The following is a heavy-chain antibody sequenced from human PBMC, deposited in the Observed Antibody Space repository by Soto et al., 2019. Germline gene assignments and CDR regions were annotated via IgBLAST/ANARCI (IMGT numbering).Heavy chain of an antibody. CDR2: ISYDGSNK. J-gene: IGHJ4*02. D-gene: IGHD5-12*01. CDR3: ARAWSGSGYFSPFFDY. CDR1: GFTFSSYA. Sequence: QVQLVESGGGVVQPGRSLRLSCAASGFTFSSYAMHWVRQAPGTGLEWVAVISYDGSNKYYADSVKGRFTISRDNSKNTLYLQMNSLRAEDTAVYYCARAWSGSGYFSPFFDYWGQGTLVTVSS. V-gene: IGHV3-30-3*01.